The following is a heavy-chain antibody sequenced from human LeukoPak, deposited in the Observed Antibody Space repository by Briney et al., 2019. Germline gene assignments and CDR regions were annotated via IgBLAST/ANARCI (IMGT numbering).Heavy chain of an antibody. CDR3: ASPGGDRGNDFDY. CDR2: IIPILGIA. V-gene: IGHV1-69*04. D-gene: IGHD1-1*01. Sequence: SVKVSCKASGGTFSSYAISRVRQAPGQGLEWMGRIIPILGIANYAQKFQGRVTITADKSTSTAYMELSSLRSEDTAVYYCASPGGDRGNDFDYWGQGTLVTVSS. CDR1: GGTFSSYA. J-gene: IGHJ4*02.